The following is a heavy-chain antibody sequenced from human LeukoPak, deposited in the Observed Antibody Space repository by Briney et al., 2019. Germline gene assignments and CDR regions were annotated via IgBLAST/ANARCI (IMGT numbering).Heavy chain of an antibody. CDR3: ARLDCSGGNCYGLGY. Sequence: GESLRISCKGSGYSFTNYWIGWVRQMPGKDKEWMGIIYPGDSDTRYSPSLQGQVTISADKSISTAYLQWSSLKASDTAIYYCARLDCSGGNCYGLGYWGQGTLVTVSS. J-gene: IGHJ4*02. V-gene: IGHV5-51*01. CDR1: GYSFTNYW. D-gene: IGHD2-15*01. CDR2: IYPGDSDT.